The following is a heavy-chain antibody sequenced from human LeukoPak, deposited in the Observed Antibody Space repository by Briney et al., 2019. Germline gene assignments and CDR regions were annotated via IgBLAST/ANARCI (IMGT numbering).Heavy chain of an antibody. D-gene: IGHD6-13*01. CDR1: GFTFSSYE. V-gene: IGHV3-48*03. CDR2: ISSSGSTI. Sequence: GGSLRLSCAASGFTFSSYEMNWVRQAPGTGLERVSYISSSGSTIYYADSVKGRFTISRDNAKNSLYLQMNSLRAEGTAVYYCARNGYSSSWREFDYWGQGTLVTVSS. J-gene: IGHJ4*02. CDR3: ARNGYSSSWREFDY.